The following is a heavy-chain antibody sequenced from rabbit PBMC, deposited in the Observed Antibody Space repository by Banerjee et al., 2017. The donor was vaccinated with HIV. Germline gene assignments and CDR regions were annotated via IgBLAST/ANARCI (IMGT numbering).Heavy chain of an antibody. CDR2: IYAGNGGTT. CDR1: GFSFSSSYW. CDR3: ARSYASNSL. J-gene: IGHJ4*01. Sequence: QSLEESGGDLVKPGASLTLTCTASGFSFSSSYWICWVRQAPVKGLEWIACIYAGNGGTTNYATWAKGRFTISKTSSTTVTLQMTSLTAADTATYFCARSYASNSLWGPGTLVTVS. V-gene: IGHV1S40*01. D-gene: IGHD1-1*01.